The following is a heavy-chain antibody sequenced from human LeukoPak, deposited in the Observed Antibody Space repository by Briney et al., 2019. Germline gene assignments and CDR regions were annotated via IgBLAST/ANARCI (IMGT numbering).Heavy chain of an antibody. J-gene: IGHJ4*02. D-gene: IGHD6-13*01. V-gene: IGHV3-30*03. Sequence: GGSLRLSCAASGFTFSSYGMHWVRQAPGKGLEWVAIISYDGSNKYYADSVKGRFTISRDNSKNTLYLQMNSLRAEDTAVYYCVISHRPRQWPLVVWSQGTLVTVSS. CDR3: VISHRPRQWPLVV. CDR2: ISYDGSNK. CDR1: GFTFSSYG.